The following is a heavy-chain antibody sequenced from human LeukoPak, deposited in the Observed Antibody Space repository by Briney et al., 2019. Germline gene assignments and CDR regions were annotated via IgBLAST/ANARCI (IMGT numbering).Heavy chain of an antibody. V-gene: IGHV3-66*02. D-gene: IGHD3-22*01. J-gene: IGHJ4*02. Sequence: PGGSLRLSCAASGFTFSDYEMSWVRQAPGKGLECVSVLYGGGSTYYADSVKGRFTISRDNSKNTLYLQMNSLRAEDTAVYYCAKDMYYYDSSGYFHYFDYWGQGTLVTVSS. CDR3: AKDMYYYDSSGYFHYFDY. CDR1: GFTFSDYE. CDR2: LYGGGST.